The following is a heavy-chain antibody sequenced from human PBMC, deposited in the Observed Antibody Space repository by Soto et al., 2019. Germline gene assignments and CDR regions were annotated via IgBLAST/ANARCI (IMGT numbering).Heavy chain of an antibody. CDR2: IVPMFDAP. J-gene: IGHJ6*02. Sequence: QVLLVQSGAEVKKPGSSVRVSCKTSGGTFSSVAISWVRLAPGQGLEWMGVIVPMFDAPTYAQKFQGRVSITADESTRPAYMELSRLRSDDTAVYYCARDRVMRGNAYYYGMNVWGQGTKVTVSS. V-gene: IGHV1-69*12. CDR3: ARDRVMRGNAYYYGMNV. CDR1: GGTFSSVA. D-gene: IGHD2-21*01.